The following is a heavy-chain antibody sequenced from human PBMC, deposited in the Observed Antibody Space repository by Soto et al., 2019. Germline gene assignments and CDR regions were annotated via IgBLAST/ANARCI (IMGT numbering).Heavy chain of an antibody. Sequence: PGGSLRLSCAASGFTFSDHYMAWVRQAPGKGLEWVGRTRNKANSYTTEYAASVKGRFTISRDDSKNSLYLQMNSLKTEDTAVYYCARDGGYGMDVWGQGTTVTVSS. D-gene: IGHD3-16*01. V-gene: IGHV3-72*01. CDR1: GFTFSDHY. CDR2: TRNKANSYTT. CDR3: ARDGGYGMDV. J-gene: IGHJ6*02.